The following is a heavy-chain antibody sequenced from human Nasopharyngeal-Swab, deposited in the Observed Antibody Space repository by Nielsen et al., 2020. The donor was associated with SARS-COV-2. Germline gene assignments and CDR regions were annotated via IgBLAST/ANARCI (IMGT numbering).Heavy chain of an antibody. CDR3: ARGAPEHIVVVTAKYYYYMDV. D-gene: IGHD2-21*02. CDR2: ISYDGSNK. J-gene: IGHJ6*03. CDR1: GFTFSSFP. V-gene: IGHV3-30-3*01. Sequence: GESLKISCAASGFTFSSFPIHWVRQAPGKGLEWVAVISYDGSNKYYADSVKGRFTISRDNSKNTLYLQMNSLRAEDTAVYYCARGAPEHIVVVTAKYYYYMDVWGKGTTVTVSS.